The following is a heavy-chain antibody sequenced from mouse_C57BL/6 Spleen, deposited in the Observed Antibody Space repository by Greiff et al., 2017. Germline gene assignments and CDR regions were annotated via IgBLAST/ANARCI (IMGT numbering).Heavy chain of an antibody. CDR2: IWGVGST. CDR1: GFSLTSYG. V-gene: IGHV2-6*01. CDR3: ASIYSGFAY. D-gene: IGHD2-1*01. Sequence: QVQLKESGPGLVAPSQSLSITCTVSGFSLTSYGVDWVRQSPGKGLEWLGVIWGVGSTNYNSALKSRLSISKDNSKSQVFLKRNSLQTDDTAMYYCASIYSGFAYWGQGTLVTVSA. J-gene: IGHJ3*01.